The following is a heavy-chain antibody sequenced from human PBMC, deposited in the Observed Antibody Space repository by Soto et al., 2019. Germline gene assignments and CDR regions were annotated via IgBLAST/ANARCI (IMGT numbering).Heavy chain of an antibody. Sequence: PGGSLRLSCAASGFTFSSYAMSWVRQAPGKGLEWVSAISGSGGSTYYADSVKGRFTISRDNSKNTLYLQMNSLRAEDTAVYYYAKYLKAGPFYYYYGMDVWGQGTTVTVSS. CDR3: AKYLKAGPFYYYYGMDV. CDR1: GFTFSSYA. V-gene: IGHV3-23*01. CDR2: ISGSGGST. J-gene: IGHJ6*02. D-gene: IGHD6-13*01.